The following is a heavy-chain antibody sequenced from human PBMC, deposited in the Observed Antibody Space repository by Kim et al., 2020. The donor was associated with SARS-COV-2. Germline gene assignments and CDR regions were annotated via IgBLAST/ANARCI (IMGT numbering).Heavy chain of an antibody. V-gene: IGHV3-9*01. J-gene: IGHJ4*02. CDR3: TKGPFGSGSSIDY. D-gene: IGHD3-10*01. Sequence: YAASLKGRFTNSSDNAKTSLYLPMNSLRPADTALYYCTKGPFGSGSSIDYWGQGTLVIVSS.